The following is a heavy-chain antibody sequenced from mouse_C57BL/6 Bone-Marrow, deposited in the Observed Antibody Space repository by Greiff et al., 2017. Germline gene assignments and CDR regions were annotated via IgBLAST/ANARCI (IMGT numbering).Heavy chain of an antibody. CDR3: VRGRGIYDGFAWFAY. D-gene: IGHD2-3*01. Sequence: EVQVVESGGGLVQPKGSLKLSCAASGFTFNTYAMHWVRQAPGKGLEWVARIRSKSSNYATYYADSVKDRFTISRDDSQSMLYLQMNNMKTEDTAMYDCVRGRGIYDGFAWFAYWGQGTLVTVSA. CDR1: GFTFNTYA. V-gene: IGHV10-3*01. J-gene: IGHJ3*01. CDR2: IRSKSSNYAT.